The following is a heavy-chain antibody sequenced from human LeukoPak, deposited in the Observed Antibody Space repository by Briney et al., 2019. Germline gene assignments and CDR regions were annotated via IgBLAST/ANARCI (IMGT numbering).Heavy chain of an antibody. Sequence: GGSVRLYCAASGFTFSSYWMHWLRHAPGKGLVWVSRINSDGSSTRYVDSVKGRFTISRANTKNTLYLQMNSLRAEGTAVYYCASMYYDFWSGYYAGNRNAFDIWGQGTMVTVSS. CDR1: GFTFSSYW. J-gene: IGHJ3*02. D-gene: IGHD3-3*01. CDR3: ASMYYDFWSGYYAGNRNAFDI. CDR2: INSDGSST. V-gene: IGHV3-74*01.